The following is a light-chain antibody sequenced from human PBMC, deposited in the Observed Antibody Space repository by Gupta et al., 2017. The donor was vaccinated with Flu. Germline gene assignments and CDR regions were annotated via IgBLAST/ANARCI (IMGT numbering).Light chain of an antibody. J-gene: IGLJ3*02. CDR2: EDF. Sequence: SSSNIENNFVSWYQQLPGTAPNLLIYEDFKRPSGIPDRFSASKSGTSATLAITGLQTGDEADYYCGTWDNSVRAWVCGGGTEVTVL. CDR1: SSNIENNF. V-gene: IGLV1-51*01. CDR3: GTWDNSVRAWV.